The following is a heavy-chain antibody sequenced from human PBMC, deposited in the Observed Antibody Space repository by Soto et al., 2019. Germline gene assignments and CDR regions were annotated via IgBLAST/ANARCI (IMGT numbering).Heavy chain of an antibody. Sequence: GGSLRLSCAASGFTFSSYAMHWVRQAPGKGLEWVAVISYDGSNKYYADSVKGRFTISRDNSKNTLYLQMNSLRAEDTAVYYYARGGAKNYYDSSGYPFDYWGQGTLVTVSS. J-gene: IGHJ4*02. V-gene: IGHV3-30-3*01. D-gene: IGHD3-22*01. CDR2: ISYDGSNK. CDR1: GFTFSSYA. CDR3: ARGGAKNYYDSSGYPFDY.